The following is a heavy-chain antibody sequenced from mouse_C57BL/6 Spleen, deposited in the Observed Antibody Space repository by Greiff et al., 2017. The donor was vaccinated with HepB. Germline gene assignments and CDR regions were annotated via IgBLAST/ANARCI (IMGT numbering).Heavy chain of an antibody. D-gene: IGHD2-4*01. CDR3: AREDDYDGFAY. J-gene: IGHJ3*01. V-gene: IGHV5-4*01. Sequence: EVMLVESGGGLVKPGGSLKLSCAASGFTFSSYAMSWVRQTPEKRLEWVATISDGGSYTYYPDNVKGRFTISRDNAKNNRYLQMSHLKSEDTAMYYCAREDDYDGFAYWGQGTLVTVSA. CDR1: GFTFSSYA. CDR2: ISDGGSYT.